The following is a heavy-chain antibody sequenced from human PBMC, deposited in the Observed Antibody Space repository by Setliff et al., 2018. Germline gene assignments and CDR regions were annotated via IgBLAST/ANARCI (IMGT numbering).Heavy chain of an antibody. CDR3: AKYRYYGSGTIINYFDY. D-gene: IGHD3-10*01. CDR1: GFTFSSYA. V-gene: IGHV3-23*01. Sequence: GSLRLSCAASGFTFSSYAMSWVRQAPGKGLEWVSAISRSGGSTYYADSVKGRFTISRDNSKNTLYLQMNSLRAEDTAVYYCAKYRYYGSGTIINYFDYWGQGTLVTVSS. J-gene: IGHJ4*02. CDR2: ISRSGGST.